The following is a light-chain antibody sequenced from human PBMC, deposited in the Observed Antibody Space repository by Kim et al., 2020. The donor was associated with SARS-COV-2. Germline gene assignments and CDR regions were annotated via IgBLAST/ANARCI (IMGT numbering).Light chain of an antibody. CDR1: SSDVGDYNY. CDR3: TSYRTSSTWV. J-gene: IGLJ3*02. Sequence: GQSITISCTGTSSDVGDYNYVSWYQQHAGKAPKLMISDVSKRPSGVSNRFSGSKSGNTASLTISGLQAEDEADYYCTSYRTSSTWVFGGGTQLTVL. CDR2: DVS. V-gene: IGLV2-14*03.